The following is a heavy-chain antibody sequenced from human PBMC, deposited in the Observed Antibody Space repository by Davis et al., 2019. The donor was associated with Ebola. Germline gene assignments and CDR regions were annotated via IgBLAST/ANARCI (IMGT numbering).Heavy chain of an antibody. V-gene: IGHV3-66*02. CDR2: IYDHST. Sequence: GGSLRLSCAASGFTVSSNHMSWVRQAPGKGLEWVSVIYDHSTAYADSVRGRFTISRDNSKNTLYLQMNSLRAEDTAVYYCARESGWDSYYYGMDVWGQGTTVTVSS. D-gene: IGHD6-19*01. J-gene: IGHJ6*02. CDR1: GFTVSSNH. CDR3: ARESGWDSYYYGMDV.